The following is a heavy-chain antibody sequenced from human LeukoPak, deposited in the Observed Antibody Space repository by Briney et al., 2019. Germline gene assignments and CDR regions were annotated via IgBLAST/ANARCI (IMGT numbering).Heavy chain of an antibody. CDR1: DDSITIYY. CDR3: ARQRRGYSYGSVNNRWFDP. D-gene: IGHD5-18*01. Sequence: SETLSLTCTVSDDSITIYYWTWIRQPPGKGLEWIGYIDHTGITNYNPPLNSRVTISRDTSKNHFSLELSSATAADTAVYYCARQRRGYSYGSVNNRWFDPWGQGTLVTVSS. CDR2: IDHTGIT. J-gene: IGHJ5*02. V-gene: IGHV4-59*01.